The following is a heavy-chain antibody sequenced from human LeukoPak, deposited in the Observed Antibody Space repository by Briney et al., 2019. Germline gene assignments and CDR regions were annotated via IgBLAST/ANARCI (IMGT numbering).Heavy chain of an antibody. CDR1: GFTFSYYW. J-gene: IGHJ4*02. CDR3: ARGDWLPLPYAFDH. V-gene: IGHV3-7*01. CDR2: IKQDGTDK. Sequence: GGSLTLSCAASGFTFSYYWTSWVRQAPGKGLEWVANIKQDGTDKYYVDSVRGRFTISRDNAKNSLYLQMNSLRAEDTAVYYCARGDWLPLPYAFDHWGQGTLVTVSS. D-gene: IGHD5-12*01.